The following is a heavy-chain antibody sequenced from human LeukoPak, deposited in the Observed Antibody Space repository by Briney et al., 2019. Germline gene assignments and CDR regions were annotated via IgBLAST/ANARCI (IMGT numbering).Heavy chain of an antibody. J-gene: IGHJ4*02. CDR2: IYPSGNS. CDR3: GRGGRDYDSSGYPLFDY. V-gene: IGHV4-30-2*01. CDR1: GGSISSGNYS. Sequence: PSQTLSLTCAVSGGSISSGNYSWSWLRQPRGKGLEWFVYIYPSGNSYYNPSLKSRVTISVDRSKNQFSLKLSSVTAAVTAMYYCGRGGRDYDSSGYPLFDYWGQGTLVTVSS. D-gene: IGHD3-22*01.